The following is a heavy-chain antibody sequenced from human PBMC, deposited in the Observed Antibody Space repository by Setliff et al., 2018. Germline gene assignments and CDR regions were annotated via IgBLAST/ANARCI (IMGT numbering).Heavy chain of an antibody. Sequence: LRLSCAASGFTFSASTMNWVRQAPGKGLEWVSSISGSSSNFIYYADSVKGRFTISRDNAKNSLFLQMDNLRAEDTAQYFCARDSSHFIRVLDSWGQGTLVTVSS. CDR2: ISGSSSNFI. V-gene: IGHV3-21*01. D-gene: IGHD3-10*01. J-gene: IGHJ4*02. CDR1: GFTFSAST. CDR3: ARDSSHFIRVLDS.